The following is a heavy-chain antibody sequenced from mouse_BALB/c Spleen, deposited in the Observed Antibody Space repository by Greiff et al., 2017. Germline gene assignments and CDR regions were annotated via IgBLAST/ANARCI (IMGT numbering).Heavy chain of an antibody. D-gene: IGHD3-3*01. CDR3: VRKGLRGAMDY. Sequence: GGGLVQPKGSLKLSCAASGFTFNTYAMNWVRQAPGKGLEWVARIRSKSNNYATYYADSVKDRFTISRDDSQSMLYLQMNNLKTEDTAMYYCVRKGLRGAMDYWGQGTSVTVSS. J-gene: IGHJ4*01. CDR1: GFTFNTYA. CDR2: IRSKSNNYAT. V-gene: IGHV10-1*02.